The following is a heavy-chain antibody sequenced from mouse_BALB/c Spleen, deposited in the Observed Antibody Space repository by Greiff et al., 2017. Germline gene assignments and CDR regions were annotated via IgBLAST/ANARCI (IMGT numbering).Heavy chain of an antibody. Sequence: VQLQQSGTVLARPGASVKMSCKASGYTFTSYWMHWVKQRPGQGLEWIGAIYPGNSDTSYNQKFKGKAKLTAVTSTSTAYMELSSLTTEDSAVYYCTRSHLTTEYYFDGWGQGTTLTVSS. CDR2: IYPGNSDT. J-gene: IGHJ2*01. CDR1: GYTFTSYW. CDR3: TRSHLTTEYYFDG. V-gene: IGHV1-5*01. D-gene: IGHD1-1*01.